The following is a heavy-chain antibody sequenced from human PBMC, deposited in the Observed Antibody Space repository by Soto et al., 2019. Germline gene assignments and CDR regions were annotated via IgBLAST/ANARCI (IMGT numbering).Heavy chain of an antibody. J-gene: IGHJ5*02. CDR2: INPNSGGT. D-gene: IGHD6-13*01. V-gene: IGHV1-2*04. Sequence: ASVKVSCKASGYTFTGYYMHWVRQAPGQGLEWMGWINPNSGGTNYAQKFQGWVTMTRDTSISTAYMELSRLRSDDTAVYYCARGLAAAGLYPWFDPWGQGTLVTVS. CDR3: ARGLAAAGLYPWFDP. CDR1: GYTFTGYY.